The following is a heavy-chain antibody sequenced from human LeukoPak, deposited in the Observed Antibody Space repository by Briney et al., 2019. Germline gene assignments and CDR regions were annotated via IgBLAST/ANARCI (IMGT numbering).Heavy chain of an antibody. D-gene: IGHD3-9*01. CDR3: ATGGHRGEPSSYYDILTGYYNDGGDFDY. CDR2: FDPEDGET. Sequence: ASVKVSCKVSGYTLTELSMQWVRQAPGKGLEWMGGFDPEDGETIYAQKFQGRVTMTEDTSTDTAYMELSSLRSEDTAVYYCATGGHRGEPSSYYDILTGYYNDGGDFDYWGQGTLVTVSS. J-gene: IGHJ4*02. CDR1: GYTLTELS. V-gene: IGHV1-24*01.